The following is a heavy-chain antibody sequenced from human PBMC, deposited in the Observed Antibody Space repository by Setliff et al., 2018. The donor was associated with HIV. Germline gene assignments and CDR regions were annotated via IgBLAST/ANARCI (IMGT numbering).Heavy chain of an antibody. CDR2: INPNNGGT. D-gene: IGHD5-12*01. V-gene: IGHV1-2*02. Sequence: GASVKVSCKASGYTFTGYYIHWVRQAPGQGLEWMGWINPNNGGTNYAQKFQGRVTVTRDTPISTAYMEIKKLTSDDTAVYYCARDNRTGYSGGWPLDYWGQGTVVTVSS. J-gene: IGHJ4*02. CDR1: GYTFTGYY. CDR3: ARDNRTGYSGGWPLDY.